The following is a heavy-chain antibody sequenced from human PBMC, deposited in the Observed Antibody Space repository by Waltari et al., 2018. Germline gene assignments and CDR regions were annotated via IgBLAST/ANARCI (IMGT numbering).Heavy chain of an antibody. J-gene: IGHJ2*01. D-gene: IGHD2-8*01. V-gene: IGHV4-39*01. Sequence: QLQLQESGPGLVKPSETLSLTCTVSGGSISSSSYYWGWIRQPPGKGLEWSGSIHYSGSTYYNPSLKSRVTISVETSKNQFSLKLSSVTAADTAVYYCARHPAMTIMLWYFDLWGRGTLVTVSS. CDR1: GGSISSSSYY. CDR3: ARHPAMTIMLWYFDL. CDR2: IHYSGST.